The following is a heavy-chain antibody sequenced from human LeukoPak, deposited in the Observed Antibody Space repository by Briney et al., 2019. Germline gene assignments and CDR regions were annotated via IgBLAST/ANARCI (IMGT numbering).Heavy chain of an antibody. CDR1: GYTFTSYD. Sequence: GASVKVSCKASGYTFTSYDINWVRQATGQGLEWMGWMNPNSGNTGYAQKFQGRVTMTRNTSISTAYMELSSLRSEDTAVYYCASGYYCDSSGYLPDHYWGQGTLVTVSS. V-gene: IGHV1-8*01. J-gene: IGHJ4*02. CDR3: ASGYYCDSSGYLPDHY. D-gene: IGHD3-22*01. CDR2: MNPNSGNT.